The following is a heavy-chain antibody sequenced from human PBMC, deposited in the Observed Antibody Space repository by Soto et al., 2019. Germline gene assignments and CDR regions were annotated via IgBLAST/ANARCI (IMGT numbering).Heavy chain of an antibody. CDR2: IKQDGSEE. CDR1: GFTFSSYW. CDR3: AREIAARL. D-gene: IGHD6-6*01. Sequence: EVQLVESGGGLVQPGGSLRLSCAASGFTFSSYWRSWFRQAPGKGLEWVANIKQDGSEENYVESVKGRFTISRDNAKNALYLQMNSLRGADTAVYYCAREIAARLWGKGTTVTVSS. J-gene: IGHJ6*04. V-gene: IGHV3-7*01.